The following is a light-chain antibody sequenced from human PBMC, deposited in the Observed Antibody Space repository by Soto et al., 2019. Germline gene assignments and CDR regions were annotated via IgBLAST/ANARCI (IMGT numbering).Light chain of an antibody. CDR1: QSLLHTNGFNY. CDR2: LGS. CDR3: MQSLQTPPT. Sequence: EIVMTQSPLSLPVTPGEPASISCRSSQSLLHTNGFNYLDWCLQKPGQSPQLLIYLGSYRASGVPDRFSGSGSGTDFTLKISTVEVEDVGVYYCMQSLQTPPTFGQGTKVDIK. V-gene: IGKV2-28*01. J-gene: IGKJ1*01.